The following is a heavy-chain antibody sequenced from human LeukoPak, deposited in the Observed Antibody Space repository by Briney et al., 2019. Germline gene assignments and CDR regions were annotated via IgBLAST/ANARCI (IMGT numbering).Heavy chain of an antibody. Sequence: GGSLRLSCAASGFTFSSYAMNWVRQAPGKGLEWVSAISGSGSTTYYADSVKGRFTISRDNSKNTLFLQMNSLRAEDTAVYYCAREGAAGSSWSGNWFDPWGQGTLVTVSS. CDR3: AREGAAGSSWSGNWFDP. D-gene: IGHD6-13*01. V-gene: IGHV3-23*01. J-gene: IGHJ5*02. CDR1: GFTFSSYA. CDR2: ISGSGSTT.